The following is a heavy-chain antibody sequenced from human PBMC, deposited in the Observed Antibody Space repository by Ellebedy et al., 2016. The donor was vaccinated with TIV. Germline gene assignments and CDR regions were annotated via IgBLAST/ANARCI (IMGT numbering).Heavy chain of an antibody. Sequence: SVKVSXXASGGIARNYAINWVRQAPGQGLEWMGEFSRLFGTGNYAQRFQGRVTITEDKSTTTAYMELSSLTSEDTAVYYCARERAGGINDFWGQGTLVTVSS. CDR1: GGIARNYA. CDR3: ARERAGGINDF. CDR2: FSRLFGTG. J-gene: IGHJ4*02. D-gene: IGHD6-13*01. V-gene: IGHV1-69*06.